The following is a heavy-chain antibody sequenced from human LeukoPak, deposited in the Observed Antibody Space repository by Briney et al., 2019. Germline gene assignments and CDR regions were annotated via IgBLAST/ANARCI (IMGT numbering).Heavy chain of an antibody. CDR3: ARKQWLVRGGVDY. V-gene: IGHV1-2*02. CDR2: INPNTGGT. CDR1: GYTFTVYY. D-gene: IGHD6-19*01. Sequence: ASVTVSFTASGYTFTVYYMHWVRQAPGQGIEWMGWINPNTGGTNYAQNFEGRGTMTRDTTSSAAYMELSRLRSDDTAVYYCARKQWLVRGGVDYWGQGTLVTVSS. J-gene: IGHJ4*02.